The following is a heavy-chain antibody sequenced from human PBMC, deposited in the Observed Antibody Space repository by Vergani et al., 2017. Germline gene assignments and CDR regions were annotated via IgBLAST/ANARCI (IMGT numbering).Heavy chain of an antibody. Sequence: QVQLVQSGAEAKKPGSSVKVSCKASGGTFSSYTISWVRQAPGQGLEWMGRIIPILGIANYAQKFQGRVTITADKSTSTAYMELSSLRSEDTAVYYCARHPGIAVVFALDYWGQGTLVTVSS. CDR2: IIPILGIA. J-gene: IGHJ4*02. D-gene: IGHD6-19*01. V-gene: IGHV1-69*02. CDR3: ARHPGIAVVFALDY. CDR1: GGTFSSYT.